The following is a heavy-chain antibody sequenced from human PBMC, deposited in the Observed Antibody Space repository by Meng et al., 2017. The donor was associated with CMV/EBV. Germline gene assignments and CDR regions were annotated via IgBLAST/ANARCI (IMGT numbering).Heavy chain of an antibody. CDR1: GFTFSSYW. CDR3: ARVKRDFWSGYWDYYYYGMDV. D-gene: IGHD3-3*01. CDR2: IKQDGSEK. J-gene: IGHJ6*02. Sequence: GESLKISCAASGFTFSSYWMSWVRQAPGKGLEWVANIKQDGSEKYYVDSVKGRFTISRDNAKNSLYLQMNSLRAEDTAVYYCARVKRDFWSGYWDYYYYGMDVWGQGTTVTV. V-gene: IGHV3-7*01.